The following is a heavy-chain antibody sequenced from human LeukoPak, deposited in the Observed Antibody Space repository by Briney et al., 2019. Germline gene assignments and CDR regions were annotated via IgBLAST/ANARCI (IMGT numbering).Heavy chain of an antibody. Sequence: GGSLRLSCAASGFTFDDYAMHWVRQAPGKGLEWVSGISWSSGIIGYADSVKGRFTISRDNAKNTLYLQMNSLRAEDTAVYYCARADYKYSSSCPGDYWGQGTVVTVSS. CDR3: ARADYKYSSSCPGDY. D-gene: IGHD6-13*01. V-gene: IGHV3-9*01. CDR1: GFTFDDYA. J-gene: IGHJ4*02. CDR2: ISWSSGII.